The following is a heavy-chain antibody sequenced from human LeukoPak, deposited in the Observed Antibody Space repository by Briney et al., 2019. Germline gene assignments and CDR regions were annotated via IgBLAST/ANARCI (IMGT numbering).Heavy chain of an antibody. CDR1: GGSISSYY. V-gene: IGHV4-59*12. D-gene: IGHD1-1*01. Sequence: KPSETLSLTCTVSGGSISSYYWSWIRQPPGKGLEWIGYIYYSGSTNYNPSLKSRVTMSVDTSKNQFSLKLSSVTAADTAVYYCARLSWTRFDYWGQGTLVTVSS. J-gene: IGHJ4*02. CDR2: IYYSGST. CDR3: ARLSWTRFDY.